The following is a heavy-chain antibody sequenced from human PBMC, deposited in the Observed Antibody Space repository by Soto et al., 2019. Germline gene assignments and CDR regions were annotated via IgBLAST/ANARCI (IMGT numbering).Heavy chain of an antibody. D-gene: IGHD6-13*01. J-gene: IGHJ4*02. Sequence: QAQVVQSGAKVRKPGSSEKLSCKASEGTFNSYAIAWVRQAPGQGLEWMGGIIPYYNTLNYAQKFQDRVTITADDSTNTVYMELSSLRSDDTAVYFCASGASRWYPYFFDSWAQGTLVTVSS. CDR1: EGTFNSYA. CDR2: IIPYYNTL. CDR3: ASGASRWYPYFFDS. V-gene: IGHV1-69*01.